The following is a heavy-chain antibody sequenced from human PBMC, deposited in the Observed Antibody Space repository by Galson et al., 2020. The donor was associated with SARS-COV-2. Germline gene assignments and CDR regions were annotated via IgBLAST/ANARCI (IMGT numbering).Heavy chain of an antibody. CDR1: GFTFSSYW. CDR2: IKQDGSEK. J-gene: IGHJ6*02. Sequence: GESLKISCAASGFTFSSYWMSWVRQAPGKGLEWVANIKQDGSEKYYVDSVKGRFTISRDNAKNSLYLQMNSLRAEDTAVYYCARDGGYSYGSSNYYYYYGMDVWGQGTTVTVSS. V-gene: IGHV3-7*01. CDR3: ARDGGYSYGSSNYYYYYGMDV. D-gene: IGHD5-18*01.